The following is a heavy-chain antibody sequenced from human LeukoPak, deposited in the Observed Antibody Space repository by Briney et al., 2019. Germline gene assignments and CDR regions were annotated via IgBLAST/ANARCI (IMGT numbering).Heavy chain of an antibody. CDR1: GGSISSYY. J-gene: IGHJ4*02. D-gene: IGHD6-19*01. Sequence: PSDTLSLTCTVSGGSISSYYWSWIRQPPGKGLEWIGYIYYSGSTNYNPSLKSRITISVDTSKNQFSLKLSSVTAADTAVYYCARQAVADLYYFDYWGQGTLVTVSS. CDR2: IYYSGST. CDR3: ARQAVADLYYFDY. V-gene: IGHV4-59*07.